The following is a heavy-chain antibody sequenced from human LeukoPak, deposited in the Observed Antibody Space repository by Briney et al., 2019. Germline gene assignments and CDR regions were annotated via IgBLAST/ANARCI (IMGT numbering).Heavy chain of an antibody. V-gene: IGHV4-34*01. CDR1: GGSFSGYY. D-gene: IGHD3-16*02. CDR2: INHSGST. Sequence: PSETLSLTCAVYGGSFSGYYWSWIRQPPGKGLEWIGEINHSGSTNYNPSLKSRVTISVDTSKNQFSLKLSSVTAADTAVYYCAGGVWGSCRAFDYWGQGTLVTVSS. J-gene: IGHJ4*02. CDR3: AGGVWGSCRAFDY.